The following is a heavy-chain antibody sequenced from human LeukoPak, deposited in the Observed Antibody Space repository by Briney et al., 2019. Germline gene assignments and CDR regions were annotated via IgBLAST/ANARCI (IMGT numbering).Heavy chain of an antibody. V-gene: IGHV4-4*07. CDR2: IYTSGST. Sequence: SETLSLTCTVSGGSISSYYWSWIRQPAGKGLEWIGRIYTSGSTYYTPSLKSRVTLSVDTSKNHFSLKLSSVIAADTAVYYCARHRFQWRSNILTGENFDYWGQGALVTVSS. CDR3: ARHRFQWRSNILTGENFDY. CDR1: GGSISSYY. J-gene: IGHJ4*02. D-gene: IGHD3-9*01.